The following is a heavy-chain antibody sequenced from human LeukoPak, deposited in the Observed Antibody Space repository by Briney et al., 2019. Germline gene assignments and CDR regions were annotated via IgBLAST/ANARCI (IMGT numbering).Heavy chain of an antibody. CDR2: ISAYNGNT. V-gene: IGHV1-18*01. J-gene: IGHJ4*02. CDR3: ARDSRRFCSSTSCYFDY. D-gene: IGHD2-2*01. CDR1: GYTFTSYG. Sequence: RASVKVSCKTSGYTFTSYGISWVRQAPGQGLEWMGWISAYNGNTNYAQKVQGRVTMTTDTSTSTAYMELRSLRSDDTAVYYCARDSRRFCSSTSCYFDYWGQGTLVTVSS.